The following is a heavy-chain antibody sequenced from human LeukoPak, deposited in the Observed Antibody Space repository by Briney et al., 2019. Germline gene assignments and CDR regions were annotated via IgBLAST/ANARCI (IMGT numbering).Heavy chain of an antibody. Sequence: PGGSLRLSCAASGFTFSKYWMHWVRQVPGKGLVWVSLINGDGSTTNYADFVKGRFTISRDNAMNTLSLQVNSLRAEDTAVYYCATGNYYDSRGYYTFGYWGQGTLVTVSS. CDR2: INGDGSTT. CDR3: ATGNYYDSRGYYTFGY. D-gene: IGHD3-22*01. CDR1: GFTFSKYW. J-gene: IGHJ1*01. V-gene: IGHV3-74*01.